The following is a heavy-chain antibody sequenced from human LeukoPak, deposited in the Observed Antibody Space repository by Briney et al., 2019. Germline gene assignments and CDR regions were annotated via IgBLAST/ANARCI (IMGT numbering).Heavy chain of an antibody. CDR3: ARDHYDILTGYQGWYFDL. Sequence: ASVKVSCKASGYTFTSYDINRVRQATGQGLEWMGWMNPNSGNTGYAQKFQGRVTMTRNTSISTAYMELSSLRSEDTAVYYCARDHYDILTGYQGWYFDLWGRGTLVTVSS. D-gene: IGHD3-9*01. CDR1: GYTFTSYD. V-gene: IGHV1-8*01. CDR2: MNPNSGNT. J-gene: IGHJ2*01.